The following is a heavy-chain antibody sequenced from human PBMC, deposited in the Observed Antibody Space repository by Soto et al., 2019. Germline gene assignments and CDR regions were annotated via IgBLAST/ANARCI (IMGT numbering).Heavy chain of an antibody. V-gene: IGHV3-48*03. J-gene: IGHJ4*02. CDR3: ASERLCGADCYFFDH. CDR1: GFTLRNYE. Sequence: GGSLRLSCAASGFTLRNYEMNWVRQAPGKGLEWISKISGSNNNIYYADSVRGRFTISRDNAKNSLYLQMNSLRAEDTAIYYCASERLCGADCYFFDHWGQGTQVTVSS. D-gene: IGHD2-21*02. CDR2: ISGSNNNI.